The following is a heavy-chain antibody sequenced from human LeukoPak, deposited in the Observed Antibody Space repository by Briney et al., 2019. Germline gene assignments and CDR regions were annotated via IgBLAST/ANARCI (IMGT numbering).Heavy chain of an antibody. D-gene: IGHD5-18*01. J-gene: IGHJ4*02. CDR2: INPSGGST. CDR1: EYTFTNYY. CDR3: ARDPAIYSYAEATFDY. V-gene: IGHV1-46*01. Sequence: GASVKVSCKASEYTFTNYYMHWVRQAPGQGLEWMGIINPSGGSTTYAQKFQGRVTMTRDTSISTAYMELSRLRSDDTAVYYCARDPAIYSYAEATFDYWGQGTLVTVSS.